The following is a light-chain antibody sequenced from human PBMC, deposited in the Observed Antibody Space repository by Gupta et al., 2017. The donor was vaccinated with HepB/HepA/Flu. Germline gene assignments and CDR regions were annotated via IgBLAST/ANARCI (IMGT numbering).Light chain of an antibody. V-gene: IGKV2-30*01. CDR2: EVS. CDR3: VQGKRSNT. Sequence: DVVLTQSPLSLPVTLGQPASLSCRSSQSLVFSDGNTFLHWLQQRPGQSPRRLLYEVSKRDSGVPERFSGSGSGTDFTLRSSRVEAEDVAIYYCVQGKRSNTFGGGTKVEIK. CDR1: QSLVFSDGNTF. J-gene: IGKJ4*01.